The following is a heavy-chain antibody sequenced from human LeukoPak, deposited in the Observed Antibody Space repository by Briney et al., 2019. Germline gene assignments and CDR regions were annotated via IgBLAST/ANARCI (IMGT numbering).Heavy chain of an antibody. J-gene: IGHJ5*02. D-gene: IGHD4-17*01. Sequence: SVKVSCKASGGTFSSYAISWVRQAPGQGLEWMGRIIPILGIANYAQKFQGRVTITADKSTSTAYMELSSLRSEDTAVYYCATSPTVTTANWFDPWGQGTLVTVSS. CDR1: GGTFSSYA. V-gene: IGHV1-69*04. CDR3: ATSPTVTTANWFDP. CDR2: IIPILGIA.